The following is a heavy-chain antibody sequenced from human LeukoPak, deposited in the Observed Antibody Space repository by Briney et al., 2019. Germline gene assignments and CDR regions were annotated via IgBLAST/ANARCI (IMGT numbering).Heavy chain of an antibody. J-gene: IGHJ6*03. V-gene: IGHV3-23*01. CDR2: ISGSGGST. CDR1: GFTFSSYG. CDR3: AKGFRSDMDV. Sequence: GGSLRLSCAASGFTFSSYGMSWVRQAPGKGLEWVSAISGSGGSTYYADSVRGRFTISRDNSKNTLYLQMNSLRAEDTAVYYCAKGFRSDMDVWGKGTTVTISS.